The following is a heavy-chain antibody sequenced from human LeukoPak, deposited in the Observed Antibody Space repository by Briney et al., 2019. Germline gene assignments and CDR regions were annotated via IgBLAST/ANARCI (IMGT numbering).Heavy chain of an antibody. Sequence: GGSLRLSCVASGFTFSNYVMNWARQAPGKGLQWVASISIGTGSTYYADFVKGRFTISRDTSRNTLYLQMNSLEIEDTAVYYCAKSGRATDYWGQGTLVTVSS. V-gene: IGHV3-23*01. J-gene: IGHJ4*02. CDR1: GFTFSNYV. CDR3: AKSGRATDY. D-gene: IGHD3-10*01. CDR2: ISIGTGST.